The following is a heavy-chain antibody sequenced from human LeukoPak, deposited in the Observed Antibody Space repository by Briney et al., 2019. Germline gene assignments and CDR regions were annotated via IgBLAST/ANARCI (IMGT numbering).Heavy chain of an antibody. CDR3: ASGIAVAGTRDSY. CDR2: IYSGGNT. J-gene: IGHJ4*02. Sequence: TGGSLRLSCAASGFTVSGNYMSWVRQAPGKGLEWVSVIYSGGNTYYADSVKGRFTISRDNSNNTLYLQMNSLRAEDTAVYYCASGIAVAGTRDSYWGQGTLVTVSS. D-gene: IGHD6-19*01. CDR1: GFTVSGNY. V-gene: IGHV3-53*01.